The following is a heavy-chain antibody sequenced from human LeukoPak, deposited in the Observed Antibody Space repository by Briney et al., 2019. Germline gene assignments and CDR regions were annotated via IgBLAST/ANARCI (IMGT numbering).Heavy chain of an antibody. J-gene: IGHJ6*03. V-gene: IGHV4-34*01. CDR2: INHSGST. Sequence: SETLSLTCAVYGVSFSGYYWSWIRQPPGKGLEWIGEINHSGSTNYNPSLKSRVTISVDTSKNQFSLKLSSVTAADTAVYYCARAGYCSSTSCYRRYNYYYYYMDVWGKGTTVTVSS. CDR3: ARAGYCSSTSCYRRYNYYYYYMDV. CDR1: GVSFSGYY. D-gene: IGHD2-2*01.